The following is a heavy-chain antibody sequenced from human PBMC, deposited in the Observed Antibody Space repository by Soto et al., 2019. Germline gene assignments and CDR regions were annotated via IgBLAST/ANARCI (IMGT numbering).Heavy chain of an antibody. CDR3: AREGELWFGESKTNYYYYMDV. D-gene: IGHD3-10*01. Sequence: PGGSLRLSCAASGFTVSSNYMSWVRQAPGKGLEWVSVIYSGGSTYYADSVKGRFTISRDNSKNTLYLQMNSLRAEDTAAYYCAREGELWFGESKTNYYYYMDVWGKGTTVTVSS. J-gene: IGHJ6*03. V-gene: IGHV3-66*01. CDR1: GFTVSSNY. CDR2: IYSGGST.